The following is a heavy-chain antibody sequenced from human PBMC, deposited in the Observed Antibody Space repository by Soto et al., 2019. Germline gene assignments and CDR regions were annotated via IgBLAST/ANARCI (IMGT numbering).Heavy chain of an antibody. CDR3: ARAVAHYYDSSGYSQINY. Sequence: QVQLVQSGAEVKKPGSSVKVSCKASGGTFSSYAISWVRQAPGQGLEWMGGIIPIFGTANYAQKFQGRVTITADESTSTAYMELRSLRSEDTAVYYCARAVAHYYDSSGYSQINYWGQGTLVTVSS. CDR1: GGTFSSYA. V-gene: IGHV1-69*12. CDR2: IIPIFGTA. D-gene: IGHD3-22*01. J-gene: IGHJ4*02.